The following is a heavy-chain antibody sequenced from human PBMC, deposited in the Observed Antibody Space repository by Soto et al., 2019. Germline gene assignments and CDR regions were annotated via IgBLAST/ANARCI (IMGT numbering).Heavy chain of an antibody. CDR1: GGTFSSYA. Sequence: QVQLVQSGAEVKKPGSSVKVSCKASGGTFSSYAISWVRQAPGQGLEWMGGIIPIFGTANYAQKVRGRVTITADESTSTAYMELSSLSSEDTAVYYCAKKGAGSSSWSFDYWGQGTLVTVSS. J-gene: IGHJ4*02. CDR2: IIPIFGTA. D-gene: IGHD6-13*01. V-gene: IGHV1-69*12. CDR3: AKKGAGSSSWSFDY.